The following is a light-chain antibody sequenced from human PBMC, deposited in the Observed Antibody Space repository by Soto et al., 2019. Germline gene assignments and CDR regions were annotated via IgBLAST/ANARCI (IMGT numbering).Light chain of an antibody. CDR1: SSNIGEGND. Sequence: QSVLTQPPSVSGAPGQRVTISCTGSSSNIGEGNDVHWYQQVPGTAPKLLIHNNNNRPSGVPDRFSGSKSDTSASLAITGLQAEDEADYYCQSYDSSQSGWVFGGGTQLTVL. CDR2: NNN. J-gene: IGLJ2*01. CDR3: QSYDSSQSGWV. V-gene: IGLV1-40*01.